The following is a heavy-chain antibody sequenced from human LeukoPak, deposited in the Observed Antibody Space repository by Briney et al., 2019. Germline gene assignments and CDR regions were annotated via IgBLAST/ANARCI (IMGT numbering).Heavy chain of an antibody. CDR1: GFTVSSNY. D-gene: IGHD6-13*01. V-gene: IGHV3-53*01. J-gene: IGHJ4*02. CDR2: IYSGGTT. CDR3: ARGVYSHYFDY. Sequence: GGSLRLSCAASGFTVSSNYMSWVRQAPGKGLEWVSVIYSGGTTYYADSVKGRFTISRDNSKNTLYLQMNSLRAEDTAVYYCARGVYSHYFDYWGQGSLVTVSS.